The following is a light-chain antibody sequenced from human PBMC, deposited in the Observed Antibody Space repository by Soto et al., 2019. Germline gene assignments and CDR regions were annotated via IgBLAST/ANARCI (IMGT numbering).Light chain of an antibody. V-gene: IGLV2-14*01. CDR1: SSDVGGYNY. CDR3: NSYTTSSTYV. Sequence: QYALTQPASVSGSPGQSITISCTGTSSDVGGYNYVSWYQQHPGKAPKLIIYGVTNRPSGISNRFSGSKSGSTASLTISGLQPEDEADYYCNSYTTSSTYVFGTGTKLT. CDR2: GVT. J-gene: IGLJ1*01.